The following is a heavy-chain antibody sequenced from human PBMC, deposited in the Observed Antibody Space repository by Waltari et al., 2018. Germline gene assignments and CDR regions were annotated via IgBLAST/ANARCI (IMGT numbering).Heavy chain of an antibody. D-gene: IGHD7-27*01. CDR3: ARADRATNWGSHYFDY. V-gene: IGHV4-30-4*08. CDR1: GGSISSGDYS. J-gene: IGHJ4*02. CDR2: IYYSGST. Sequence: QVQLQESGPGLVKPSQTLSLTCTVSGGSISSGDYSWSWIRQPPGKGLEWIGYIYYSGSTYYNPSLKSRVTISVDTSKNQFSLKLSSVTAADTAVYYCARADRATNWGSHYFDYWGQGTLVTVSS.